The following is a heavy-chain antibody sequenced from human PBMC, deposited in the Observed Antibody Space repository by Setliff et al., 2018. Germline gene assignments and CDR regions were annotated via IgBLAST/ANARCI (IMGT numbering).Heavy chain of an antibody. J-gene: IGHJ4*02. V-gene: IGHV4-59*01. Sequence: ETLSLTCTVSVGSITSYSWSWSRQPPGRGLEWIGFMDYSAITNYNPSLKSRVTMSVDTSNNQFSLKLNSVTAADTAVYYCARLVDTPTVPQDYFDFWGKGTLVTVNS. D-gene: IGHD5-18*01. CDR3: ARLVDTPTVPQDYFDF. CDR1: VGSITSYS. CDR2: MDYSAIT.